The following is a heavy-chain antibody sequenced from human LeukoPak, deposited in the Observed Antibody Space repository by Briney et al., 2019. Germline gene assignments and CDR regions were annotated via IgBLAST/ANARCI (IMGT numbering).Heavy chain of an antibody. J-gene: IGHJ4*02. D-gene: IGHD3-10*01. Sequence: GASVKVSCKASGGTFSSYAISWVRQAPGQGLEWMGGIIPIFGTANYAQKFQGRVTITADKSTSTAYMELSSLRSEDTAVYYSARVPGSGSYYGDPYFVYWGQGTLVTVSS. V-gene: IGHV1-69*06. CDR3: ARVPGSGSYYGDPYFVY. CDR1: GGTFSSYA. CDR2: IIPIFGTA.